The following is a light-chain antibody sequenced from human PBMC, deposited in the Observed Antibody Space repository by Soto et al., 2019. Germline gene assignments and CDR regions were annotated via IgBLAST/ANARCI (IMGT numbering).Light chain of an antibody. V-gene: IGKV3D-15*01. CDR2: DAS. Sequence: DRVWTQSPATLTLSPGERDTLSCWASQSVSNYFVWYQQKPGQAPRLLIYDASNRATGIPDRFSGSGSGTEFTLTISSLHSEDFGVYYCQQYDNWWTVGQGTKVDIK. J-gene: IGKJ1*01. CDR3: QQYDNWWT. CDR1: QSVSNY.